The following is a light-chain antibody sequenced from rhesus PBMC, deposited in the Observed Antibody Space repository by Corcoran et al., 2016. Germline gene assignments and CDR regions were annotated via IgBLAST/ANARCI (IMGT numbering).Light chain of an antibody. CDR3: QQYNTWNP. J-gene: IGKJ4*01. V-gene: IGKV3S9*01. CDR2: GAS. CDR1: QSVSSY. Sequence: EIVMTQSPATLSLSPGERATLSCRASQSVSSYVAWYQQKPEQAPRLLIYGASPRATGIPDRFSGSGFGADFTLIISSLEPEDVVVYYCQQYNTWNPFGGGTKVEIK.